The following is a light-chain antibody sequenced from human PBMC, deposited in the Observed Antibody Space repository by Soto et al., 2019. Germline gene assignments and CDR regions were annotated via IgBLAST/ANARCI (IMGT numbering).Light chain of an antibody. V-gene: IGKV1-5*03. CDR2: KAS. J-gene: IGKJ1*01. Sequence: DIQMTQSPSTLSASVGDRVTITCRASQSITIWLAWYQQKLGKAPKLLIYKASSLQSGVPSRFSGSGSGTEFTLTISSLQPDDFAMYYCQPYNNYPWTFGQGTKVEIK. CDR1: QSITIW. CDR3: QPYNNYPWT.